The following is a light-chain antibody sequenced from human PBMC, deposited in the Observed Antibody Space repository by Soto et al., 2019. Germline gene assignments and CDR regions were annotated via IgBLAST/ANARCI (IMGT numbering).Light chain of an antibody. J-gene: IGKJ1*01. CDR1: QSISRW. CDR3: QQYSSYPWT. CDR2: DAS. V-gene: IGKV1-5*01. Sequence: DIQMTQSPSTLSAFVGDRVTITCRASQSISRWLAWSQQKPGKAPRLLIYDASSLESGVPSRFSGSGSGTEFTLTISSLQPDDFATYYCQQYSSYPWTFGQGTKVDI.